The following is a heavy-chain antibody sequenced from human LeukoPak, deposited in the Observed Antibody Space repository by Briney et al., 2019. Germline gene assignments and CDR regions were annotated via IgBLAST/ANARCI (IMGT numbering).Heavy chain of an antibody. V-gene: IGHV3-30-3*01. D-gene: IGHD2-21*02. Sequence: PGGSLRLSCAASGFTFSSYAMHWVRQAPGKGLEWVAVISYDGSNKYYADSVKGRFTISRDNSKNTLYLQMNSLRAEDTAVYYCARDGGDCYYDYWGQGTLVTVSS. CDR1: GFTFSSYA. J-gene: IGHJ4*02. CDR2: ISYDGSNK. CDR3: ARDGGDCYYDY.